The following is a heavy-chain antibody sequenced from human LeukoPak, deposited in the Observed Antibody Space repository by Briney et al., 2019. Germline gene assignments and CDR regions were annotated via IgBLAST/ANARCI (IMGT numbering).Heavy chain of an antibody. J-gene: IGHJ4*02. V-gene: IGHV6-1*01. D-gene: IGHD2-2*01. CDR1: GEIVSRNNVA. CDR2: TYYRSNWYN. CDR3: ARGRDVVVVPAADFDY. Sequence: SQTLSLTCAISGEIVSRNNVAWNWIRQSPSRGLEWQGRTYYRSNWYNEYAVSVGSRITITPDTSKNQFSLQLKSVTPEDTAVYYCARGRDVVVVPAADFDYWGQGILVTVSS.